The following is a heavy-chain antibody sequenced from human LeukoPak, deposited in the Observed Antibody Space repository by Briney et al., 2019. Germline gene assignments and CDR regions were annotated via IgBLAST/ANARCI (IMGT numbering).Heavy chain of an antibody. Sequence: GGSLRLSCAASGFTFSSYRMSWVRQAPGKGLEWVGFIRSKAYGGTTEYAASVKGRFTISRDDSKSIAYLQMNSLKTEDTAVYYCTRTESEILDYWGQGTLVTVSS. J-gene: IGHJ4*02. CDR1: GFTFSSYR. CDR3: TRTESEILDY. CDR2: IRSKAYGGTT. V-gene: IGHV3-49*04.